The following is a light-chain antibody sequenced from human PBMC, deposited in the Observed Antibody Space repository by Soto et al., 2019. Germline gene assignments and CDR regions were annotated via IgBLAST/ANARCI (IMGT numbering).Light chain of an antibody. CDR3: SSYTSSSTHYV. Sequence: QSVLTRPDSVSGSPGQSITISCTGTSSDVGGYNYVSWYQQHPGKAPKLMIYDVSNRPSGVSNRFSGSKSGNTASLTISGLQAEDEADYYCSSYTSSSTHYVFGTGTKVTVL. J-gene: IGLJ1*01. CDR1: SSDVGGYNY. V-gene: IGLV2-14*01. CDR2: DVS.